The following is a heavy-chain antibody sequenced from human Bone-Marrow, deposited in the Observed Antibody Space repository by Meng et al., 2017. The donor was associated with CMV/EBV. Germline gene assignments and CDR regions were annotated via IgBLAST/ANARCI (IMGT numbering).Heavy chain of an antibody. CDR1: GFTFSGSA. J-gene: IGHJ4*02. Sequence: GESLKISCAASGFTFSGSAMHWVRQASGKGLEWVGRIRSKANSYATAYAASVKGRFTISRDDSKNTAYLQMNSLKTEDTAVYYCARDGSGGLGYWGQGTLVTVSS. CDR3: ARDGSGGLGY. CDR2: IRSKANSYAT. D-gene: IGHD3-22*01. V-gene: IGHV3-73*01.